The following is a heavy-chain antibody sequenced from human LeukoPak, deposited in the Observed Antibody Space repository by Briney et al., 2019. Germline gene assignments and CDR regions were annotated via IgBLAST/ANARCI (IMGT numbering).Heavy chain of an antibody. Sequence: GGSLRLSCAASGFTFSSYAMSWVRQAPGKGLEWVSAISGSGGSTYYADSVKGRFTISRDNSKNTLYLQMNSLRAEDTAVYYCAPDSSGYYYDTKNDYWGQGTLVTVSS. D-gene: IGHD3-22*01. CDR1: GFTFSSYA. CDR2: ISGSGGST. J-gene: IGHJ4*02. CDR3: APDSSGYYYDTKNDY. V-gene: IGHV3-23*01.